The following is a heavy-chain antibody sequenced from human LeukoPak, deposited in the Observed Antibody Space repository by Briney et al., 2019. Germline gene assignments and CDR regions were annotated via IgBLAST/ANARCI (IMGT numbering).Heavy chain of an antibody. J-gene: IGHJ4*02. CDR3: TRVGYIDEGIDY. Sequence: GGPRKLPGVASGFPFSSYWRTGVGQAPGKGLEWVANKKQDGSKNSYVDSVKGRFTISRDNAKNSLYLQMNSLRAEDTAIYYCTRVGYIDEGIDYWGQGTLVTVSS. V-gene: IGHV3-7*04. D-gene: IGHD5-24*01. CDR1: GFPFSSYW. CDR2: KKQDGSKN.